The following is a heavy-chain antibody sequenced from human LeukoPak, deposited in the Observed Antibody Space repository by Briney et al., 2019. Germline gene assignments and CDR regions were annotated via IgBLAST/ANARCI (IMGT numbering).Heavy chain of an antibody. CDR2: ISSSRSTT. D-gene: IGHD1-26*01. CDR1: GFTFSRYS. Sequence: PGGSLRLSCAASGFTFSRYSMTWVRQAPGKGLEWISFISSSRSTTYYADPVKGRCTISRDNGKNSMYLQMHSLRAEDTAVYYCVRAEVGTTLKYYYYYMDVWGKGTTVTVSS. V-gene: IGHV3-48*01. CDR3: VRAEVGTTLKYYYYYMDV. J-gene: IGHJ6*03.